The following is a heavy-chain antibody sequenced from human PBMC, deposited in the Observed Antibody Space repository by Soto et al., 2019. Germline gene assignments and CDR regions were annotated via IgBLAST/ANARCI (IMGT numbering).Heavy chain of an antibody. V-gene: IGHV3-23*01. J-gene: IGHJ5*02. D-gene: IGHD5-18*01. CDR3: VKERSGHSYAES. CDR2: ISGSGDRT. Sequence: EVQLLESGGGLVQPGGSLRLSCAASGFTFSNYAMSWLRQPPGKGLEWVSAISGSGDRTYYADSVKGRFTISRDNSKNTLYLQLNSLRVEDSAVYYCVKERSGHSYAESWCQGNLVTVSS. CDR1: GFTFSNYA.